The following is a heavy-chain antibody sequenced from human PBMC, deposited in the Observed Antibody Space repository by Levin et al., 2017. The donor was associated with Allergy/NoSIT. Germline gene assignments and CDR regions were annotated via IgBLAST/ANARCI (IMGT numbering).Heavy chain of an antibody. CDR1: GGPISDYY. CDR3: ARAGINCRAGSCDDLPLAY. V-gene: IGHV4-59*01. CDR2: ISHSGTS. J-gene: IGHJ4*02. D-gene: IGHD2-15*01. Sequence: KTSETLSLTCTVSGGPISDYYWSWIRQPPGKGLECIGFISHSGTSNYNPSLKSRVTISVDTSKNQFSLRLNSVTTADTAVYYCARAGINCRAGSCDDLPLAYWGQGTLVSVSS.